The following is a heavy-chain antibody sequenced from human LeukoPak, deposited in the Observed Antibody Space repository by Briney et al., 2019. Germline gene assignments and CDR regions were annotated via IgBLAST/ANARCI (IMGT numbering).Heavy chain of an antibody. CDR1: GFAFSAYC. CDR2: ISYDGSNK. Sequence: PGGSLRLSCVASGFAFSAYCMHWVRQAPGKGLEWVAVISYDGSNKYYADSVKGRFTISRDNSKNTLYLQMNSLRAEDTAVYYCARGAENSYYDYVWGSYRSPYFDYWGQGTLVTVSS. V-gene: IGHV3-30*03. D-gene: IGHD3-16*02. J-gene: IGHJ4*02. CDR3: ARGAENSYYDYVWGSYRSPYFDY.